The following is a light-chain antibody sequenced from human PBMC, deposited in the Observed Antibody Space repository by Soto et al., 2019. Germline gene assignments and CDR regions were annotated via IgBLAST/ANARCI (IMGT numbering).Light chain of an antibody. V-gene: IGLV2-14*01. CDR2: EVS. CDR3: SSYSSSSTLLV. Sequence: QSALTQPASVSGSPGQSVTISCNGTSXDVGGYKYVSWYQQYPGKAPKLKIYEVSNRPSGVSNRFSGSKSGNTASLTISGLQAEDEADYYCSSYSSSSTLLVFGSGTKVTVL. CDR1: SXDVGGYKY. J-gene: IGLJ1*01.